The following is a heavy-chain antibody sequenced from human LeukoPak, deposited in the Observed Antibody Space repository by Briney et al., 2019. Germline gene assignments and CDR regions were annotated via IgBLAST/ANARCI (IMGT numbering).Heavy chain of an antibody. CDR2: IKQDGSEQ. J-gene: IGHJ5*02. CDR3: ARPLMYYYGSETYFWFDP. D-gene: IGHD3-10*01. V-gene: IGHV3-7*01. Sequence: GSLRLSCAASGFTFTTYWMGWVRQAPGKGLEWVANIKQDGSEQYYVDSVKGRFTISRDNAKNSLSLQMDSLRAEDTAVYYCARPLMYYYGSETYFWFDPWGQGTLVTVSS. CDR1: GFTFTTYW.